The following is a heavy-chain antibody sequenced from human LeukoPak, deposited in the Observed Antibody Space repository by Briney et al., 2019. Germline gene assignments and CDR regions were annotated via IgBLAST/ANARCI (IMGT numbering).Heavy chain of an antibody. CDR2: ISAYNGNT. CDR1: GYTFTSYG. J-gene: IGHJ3*02. CDR3: ATPFEEWLDLAAFDI. V-gene: IGHV1-18*01. D-gene: IGHD5-12*01. Sequence: ASVKVSCKASGYTFTSYGISWVRQAPGQWLEWMGWISAYNGNTNYAQKLQGRVTMTADTSTSTAYMELRSLRSDDTAVYYCATPFEEWLDLAAFDIWGQGTMVTVSS.